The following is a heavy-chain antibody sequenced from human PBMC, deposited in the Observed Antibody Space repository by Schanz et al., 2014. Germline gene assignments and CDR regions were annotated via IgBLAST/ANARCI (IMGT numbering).Heavy chain of an antibody. CDR2: ISAYNGNM. J-gene: IGHJ3*02. CDR3: ARDIQYHYDTSGPVGAFDI. Sequence: QVQLVQSGAEVKKPGASVKVSCKASGYTFTSYGISWVRQAPGQGPEWMGWISAYNGNMNYAPKFQGRVTITADISTSTAYMDLSSLRSDDTAVYYCARDIQYHYDTSGPVGAFDIWGQGTVVTVSS. CDR1: GYTFTSYG. V-gene: IGHV1-18*04. D-gene: IGHD3-22*01.